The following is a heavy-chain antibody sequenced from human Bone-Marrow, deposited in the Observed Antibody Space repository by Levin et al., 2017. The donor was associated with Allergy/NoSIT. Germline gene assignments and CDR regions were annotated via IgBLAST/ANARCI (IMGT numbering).Heavy chain of an antibody. CDR2: ISYEASKA. CDR1: GFTFSSYG. V-gene: IGHV3-30*03. D-gene: IGHD2-21*01. J-gene: IGHJ5*01. CDR3: ARDVSTNCGGDCPPDS. Sequence: GGSLRLSCAASGFTFSSYGMHWVRQAPGKGLEWVAVISYEASKAFYADSVKGRFTISRDYSDNTLYLQMSSLRAEDTAIYYCARDVSTNCGGDCPPDSGGQGTLVTVSS.